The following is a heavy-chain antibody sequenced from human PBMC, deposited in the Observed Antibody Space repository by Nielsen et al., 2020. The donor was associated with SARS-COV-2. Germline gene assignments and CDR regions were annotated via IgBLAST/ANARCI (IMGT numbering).Heavy chain of an antibody. CDR2: INPSGGGT. Sequence: ASVKVSCKASGYSFKIFYLHWVRQAPGQGLEWMGIINPSGGGTSFAQKFQGRVTMTRDTSTNTVYMELSSLRSDDTAVYYCARDSSGTYRRVDYWGQGTLVTVSS. CDR1: GYSFKIFY. D-gene: IGHD3-22*01. CDR3: ARDSSGTYRRVDY. J-gene: IGHJ4*02. V-gene: IGHV1-46*02.